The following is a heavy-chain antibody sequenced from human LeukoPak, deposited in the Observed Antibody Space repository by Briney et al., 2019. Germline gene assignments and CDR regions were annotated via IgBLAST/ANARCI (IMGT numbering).Heavy chain of an antibody. CDR3: ARGWNYAFRFDY. CDR1: GFTFSDYW. J-gene: IGHJ4*02. Sequence: GXSLRLSCAASGFTFSDYWMTWVRQAPGKGLEWVAHIKQDGSERYYGDSVKGRFTISRDNAKNLVYLQMNSLGAEDTAIYYCARGWNYAFRFDYWGQGTLVTVSS. D-gene: IGHD1-7*01. V-gene: IGHV3-7*01. CDR2: IKQDGSER.